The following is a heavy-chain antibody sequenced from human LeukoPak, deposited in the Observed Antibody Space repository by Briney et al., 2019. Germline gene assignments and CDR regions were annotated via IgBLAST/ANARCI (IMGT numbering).Heavy chain of an antibody. J-gene: IGHJ4*02. V-gene: IGHV4-34*01. CDR2: INHSGST. Sequence: PSETLSLTCAVYGGSFSGYYWSWIRQPPGKGLEWIGEINHSGSTNYNPSLKSRVTISVDTSKNQFSLKLSSVTAADTAVYYCARGARGGKVAARVVVSPFDYWGQGTLVTVSS. CDR1: GGSFSGYY. CDR3: ARGARGGKVAARVVVSPFDY. D-gene: IGHD6-6*01.